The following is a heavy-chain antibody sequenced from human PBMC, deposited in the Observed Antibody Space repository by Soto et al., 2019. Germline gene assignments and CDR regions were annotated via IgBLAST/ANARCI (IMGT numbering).Heavy chain of an antibody. CDR2: VYYSGST. D-gene: IGHD5-18*01. V-gene: IGHV4-39*01. J-gene: IGHJ6*02. Sequence: SETLSLTCTVSGGSISSSSYYWGWIRQPPGKGLEWIETVYYSGSTYYNSSLKSRVTISVDTSKNQFSLKLSSVTAADTAVYYCARLIADTAMITDGMDVWGQGTTVT. CDR1: GGSISSSSYY. CDR3: ARLIADTAMITDGMDV.